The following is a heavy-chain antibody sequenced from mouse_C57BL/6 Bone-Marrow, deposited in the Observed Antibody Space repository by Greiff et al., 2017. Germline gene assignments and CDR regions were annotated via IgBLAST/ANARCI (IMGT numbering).Heavy chain of an antibody. CDR3: TRSLITTVVAPYAMDY. V-gene: IGHV1-5*01. CDR2: IYPGNSDT. CDR1: GYTFTSYW. J-gene: IGHJ4*01. Sequence: EVQLVESGTVLARPGASVKMSCKTSGYTFTSYWMHWVKQRPGQGLEWIGAIYPGNSDTSYNQKFKGKAKLTAVTSASTAYMELSSLTNEDSAVYYCTRSLITTVVAPYAMDYWGQGTSVTVSS. D-gene: IGHD1-1*01.